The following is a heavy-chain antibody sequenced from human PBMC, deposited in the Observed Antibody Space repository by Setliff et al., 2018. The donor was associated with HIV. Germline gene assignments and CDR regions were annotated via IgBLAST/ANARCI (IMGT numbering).Heavy chain of an antibody. CDR3: TRHWRGGLDY. CDR2: IYYSGST. D-gene: IGHD1-1*01. J-gene: IGHJ4*02. CDR1: GGSISSSSYY. V-gene: IGHV4-39*01. Sequence: SSETLSLTCTVSGGSISSSSYYWGWVRQPPGKGLEWIGNIYYSGSTYYNPSLKSRVTISVDTSKNQFSLKMSSVTAADTAVYYCTRHWRGGLDYWGQGTLVTVSS.